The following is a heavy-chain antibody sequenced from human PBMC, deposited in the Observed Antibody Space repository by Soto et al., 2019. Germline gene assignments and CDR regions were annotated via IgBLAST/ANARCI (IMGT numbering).Heavy chain of an antibody. J-gene: IGHJ4*02. V-gene: IGHV3-21*01. Sequence: GGSLRLSCAASGFTFSSYSMNWVRQAPGKGLEWVSSISSSSSYIYYADSVKGRFTISRDNAKNSLYLQMNSLRAEDTAVYYCARVPVKVGFPLWGQGTLVTVSS. CDR3: ARVPVKVGFPL. D-gene: IGHD1-26*01. CDR2: ISSSSSYI. CDR1: GFTFSSYS.